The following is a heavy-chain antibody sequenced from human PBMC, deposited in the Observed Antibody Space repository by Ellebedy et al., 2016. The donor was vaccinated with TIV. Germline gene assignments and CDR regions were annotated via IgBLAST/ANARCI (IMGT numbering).Heavy chain of an antibody. D-gene: IGHD6-13*01. V-gene: IGHV1-18*04. Sequence: ASVKVSXXASGYTFTGYYMHWVRQAPGQGLEWMGWISAYNGNTNYAQKLQGRVTMTTDTSTSTAYMELRSLRSDDTAVYYCARGPYSSSWYGGNYFDYWGQGTLVTVSS. CDR3: ARGPYSSSWYGGNYFDY. CDR1: GYTFTGYY. J-gene: IGHJ4*02. CDR2: ISAYNGNT.